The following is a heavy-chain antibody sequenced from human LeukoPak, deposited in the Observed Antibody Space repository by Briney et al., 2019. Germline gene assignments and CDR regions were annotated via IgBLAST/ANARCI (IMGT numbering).Heavy chain of an antibody. D-gene: IGHD6-6*01. CDR1: GGTFSSYA. CDR2: INPSGGST. Sequence: ASVKVSCKASGGTFSSYAISWVRQAPGQGLEWMGIINPSGGSTSYAQKFQGRVTMTRDTSTSTVYMELSSLRSEDTAVYYCARVVKGAARPPQYYYMDVWGKGTTVTVSS. CDR3: ARVVKGAARPPQYYYMDV. V-gene: IGHV1-46*01. J-gene: IGHJ6*03.